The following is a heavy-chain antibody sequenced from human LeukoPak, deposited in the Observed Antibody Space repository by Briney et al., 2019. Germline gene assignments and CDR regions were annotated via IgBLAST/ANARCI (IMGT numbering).Heavy chain of an antibody. CDR1: GGSFSGYY. V-gene: IGHV4-34*01. CDR3: AREPVAMVPQDYYFDY. Sequence: SETLSLTCAVYGGSFSGYYWSWIRQPPGKGLEWIGEINHSGSTNYNPSLKSRVTISVDTSKNQFSLKLSSVTAADTAVYYCAREPVAMVPQDYYFDYWGQGTLVTVSS. D-gene: IGHD5-18*01. CDR2: INHSGST. J-gene: IGHJ4*02.